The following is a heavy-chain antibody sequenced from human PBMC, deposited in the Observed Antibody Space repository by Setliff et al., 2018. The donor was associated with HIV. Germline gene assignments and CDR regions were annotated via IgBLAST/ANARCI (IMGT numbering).Heavy chain of an antibody. Sequence: SETLSLTCTVSGGSISSYYWSWIRQPPGKGLEWIGYIYYSGSTNYNPSLKSRVTISVDTSKSQFSLKLSSVTAADTAVYYCARFTVVVFGAGEPSWFDPWGQGILVTVSS. J-gene: IGHJ5*02. V-gene: IGHV4-59*01. CDR3: ARFTVVVFGAGEPSWFDP. CDR2: IYYSGST. D-gene: IGHD2-15*01. CDR1: GGSISSYY.